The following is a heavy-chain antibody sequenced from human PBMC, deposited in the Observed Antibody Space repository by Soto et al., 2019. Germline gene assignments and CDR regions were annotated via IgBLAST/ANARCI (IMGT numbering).Heavy chain of an antibody. V-gene: IGHV1-18*01. CDR1: GYMFSNYA. D-gene: IGHD6-19*01. J-gene: IGHJ4*02. CDR2: INVYNGNT. CDR3: ARDLSSGWFDY. Sequence: QVQLVQSGGEVKRPGASVKVSCKASGYMFSNYAISWVRQTPGQGLEWMGWINVYNGNTNYAQKFQARATMATDTFTNTAYLDLRSLRSDDTAVYFCARDLSSGWFDYCGQGSLVIVSS.